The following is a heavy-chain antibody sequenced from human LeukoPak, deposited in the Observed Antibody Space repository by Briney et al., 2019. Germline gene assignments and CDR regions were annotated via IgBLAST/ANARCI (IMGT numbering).Heavy chain of an antibody. J-gene: IGHJ6*03. CDR3: ARDRWDCSSTSCYTNYYYYMDV. CDR2: ISYDGSNK. Sequence: PGRSLRLSCAASGFTFSSYAMHWVHQAPGKGLEWVAVISYDGSNKYYADSVKGRFTISRDNSKNTLYLQMNSLRADDTAVYYCARDRWDCSSTSCYTNYYYYMDVWGKGTTVTVSS. CDR1: GFTFSSYA. V-gene: IGHV3-30*01. D-gene: IGHD2-2*02.